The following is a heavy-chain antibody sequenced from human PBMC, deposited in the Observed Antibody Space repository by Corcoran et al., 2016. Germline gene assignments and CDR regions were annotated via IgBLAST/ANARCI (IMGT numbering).Heavy chain of an antibody. Sequence: EVQLVESGGGLVQPGGSLRLSCADSRFTFSTYNLHWVRPAPGMGLEWVSYISSGAGLISYADSVKGRFTISRDNAKGSMYLQMNSLRDEDTAVYECERLHCTGGRCYSGSYFGMEVWGQGTAVIVSS. J-gene: IGHJ6*02. CDR2: ISSGAGLI. CDR3: ERLHCTGGRCYSGSYFGMEV. V-gene: IGHV3-48*02. D-gene: IGHD2-15*01. CDR1: RFTFSTYN.